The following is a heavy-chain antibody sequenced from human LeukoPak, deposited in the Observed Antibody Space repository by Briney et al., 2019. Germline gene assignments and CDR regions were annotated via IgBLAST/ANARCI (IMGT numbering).Heavy chain of an antibody. J-gene: IGHJ4*02. CDR3: ARADFWSGYYTHFDC. Sequence: SETLSLTCTVSGGSISGYYWTWIRQPAGKGLEWIGRIYSTGSTNYNPSLKSRVTMSVDTSKNQFSLKLSSVTAADTAVYYCARADFWSGYYTHFDCWGQGTLVTVSP. V-gene: IGHV4-4*07. CDR2: IYSTGST. CDR1: GGSISGYY. D-gene: IGHD3-3*01.